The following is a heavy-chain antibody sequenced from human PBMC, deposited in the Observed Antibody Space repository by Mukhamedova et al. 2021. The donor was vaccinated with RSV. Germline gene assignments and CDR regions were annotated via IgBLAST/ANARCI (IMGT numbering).Heavy chain of an antibody. Sequence: GGTTYYNPSLKSRVTISVDTSKNQFSLKVNSVTAADTAVFYCASGPQSHGGYYGSGRPASWGQGTLLTVSS. CDR2: GGTT. V-gene: IGHV4-39*07. D-gene: IGHD3-10*01. J-gene: IGHJ5*02. CDR3: ASGPQSHGGYYGSGRPAS.